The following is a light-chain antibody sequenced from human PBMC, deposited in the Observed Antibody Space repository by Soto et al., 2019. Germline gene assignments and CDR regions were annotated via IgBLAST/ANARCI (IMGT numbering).Light chain of an antibody. J-gene: IGKJ4*01. Sequence: IQMTQSPSTLSASVGDRVTITCRASQSISSWLAWYQQKPGKAPKLLIYDASNLETGVPSRFSGSGSGTDFTFTISSLQPEDIATYYCKEYDNLRISFGGGSKVDIK. CDR2: DAS. CDR3: KEYDNLRIS. CDR1: QSISSW. V-gene: IGKV1-33*01.